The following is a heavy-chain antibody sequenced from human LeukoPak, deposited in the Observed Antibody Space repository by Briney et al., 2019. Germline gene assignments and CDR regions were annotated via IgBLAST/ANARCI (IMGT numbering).Heavy chain of an antibody. CDR3: ARRGALLWFGENWFDP. Sequence: PSETLSLTCAVSGDSISSSSYFWGWIRQPPGKGLEWIGTIYYNGITYYNPSLKSPFTISVDTSKNQFSLKLSSVTAADTAVYYCARRGALLWFGENWFDPWGQGTLVTVSS. CDR2: IYYNGIT. CDR1: GDSISSSSYF. J-gene: IGHJ5*02. V-gene: IGHV4-39*07. D-gene: IGHD3-10*01.